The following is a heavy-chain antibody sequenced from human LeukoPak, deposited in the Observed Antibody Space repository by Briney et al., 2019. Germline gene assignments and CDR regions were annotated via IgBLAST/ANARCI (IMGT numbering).Heavy chain of an antibody. D-gene: IGHD5-18*01. J-gene: IGHJ4*02. CDR3: AGEGRGYSYGSLWD. V-gene: IGHV3-7*01. Sequence: GGSLRLSCAASGFTFSSYWMSWVRQAPGKGLEWVANIKQNGSEKYYVDSVKGRFTISRDNAKNSLYLQMNSLRAEDTAVYYCAGEGRGYSYGSLWDWGQGTLVTVSS. CDR1: GFTFSSYW. CDR2: IKQNGSEK.